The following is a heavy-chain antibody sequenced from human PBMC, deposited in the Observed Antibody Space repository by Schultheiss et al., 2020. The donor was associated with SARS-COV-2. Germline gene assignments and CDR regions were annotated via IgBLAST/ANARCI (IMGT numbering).Heavy chain of an antibody. CDR3: VRDRSWWTPYNCFDL. D-gene: IGHD2-15*01. J-gene: IGHJ5*02. V-gene: IGHV3-21*01. CDR2: IRSSGRDI. CDR1: GFTFSSYN. Sequence: GESLKISCAASGFTFSSYNMHWVRQAPGKGLEFVASIRSSGRDIYYADSMQGRFTVSRDNANNSLCLQMHSLRAEDTAVYYCVRDRSWWTPYNCFDLWGRGTLVTVSS.